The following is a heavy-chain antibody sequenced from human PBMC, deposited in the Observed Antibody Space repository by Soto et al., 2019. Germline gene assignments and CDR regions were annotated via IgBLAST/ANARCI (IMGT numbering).Heavy chain of an antibody. D-gene: IGHD6-19*01. J-gene: IGHJ6*02. V-gene: IGHV4-34*01. Sequence: PSETLSLTCAVYGLSFSGYYWSWIRQPPGKGLEWIGEINHSGSTNYNPSLKSRVTISVDTSKNQFSLKLSSVTAADTAVYYCARGRSDSSGWYGGYYGMDVWGQGTTVTVSS. CDR2: INHSGST. CDR1: GLSFSGYY. CDR3: ARGRSDSSGWYGGYYGMDV.